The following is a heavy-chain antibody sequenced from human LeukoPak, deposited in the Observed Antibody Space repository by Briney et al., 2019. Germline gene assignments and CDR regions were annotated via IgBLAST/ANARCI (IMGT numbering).Heavy chain of an antibody. CDR1: GFTFSSYW. J-gene: IGHJ4*02. CDR2: MRQDGSEI. CDR3: AKEKWVYNWKYDSSGSGINY. Sequence: SGGSLRLSCAASGFTFSSYWMSWVRQAPGKGLEWVANMRQDGSEIYYVDSVKGRFTISRDNAKNSLYLQMNSLRAEDTAVYYCAKEKWVYNWKYDSSGSGINYWGQGTLVTVSS. D-gene: IGHD3-22*01. V-gene: IGHV3-7*03.